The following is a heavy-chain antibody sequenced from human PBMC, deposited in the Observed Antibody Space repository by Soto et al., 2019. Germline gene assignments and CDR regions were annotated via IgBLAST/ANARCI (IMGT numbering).Heavy chain of an antibody. CDR3: ARVTCYDSGGRPWYFDL. D-gene: IGHD3-22*01. Sequence: SETLSLTCAVYGGSFSGYYWSWIRQPPGKGLEWIGEINHSGSTNYNPSLKSRVTISVDTSKNQFSLKLSSVTAADTAVYYCARVTCYDSGGRPWYFDLWGRGTLVTVSS. J-gene: IGHJ2*01. CDR1: GGSFSGYY. CDR2: INHSGST. V-gene: IGHV4-34*01.